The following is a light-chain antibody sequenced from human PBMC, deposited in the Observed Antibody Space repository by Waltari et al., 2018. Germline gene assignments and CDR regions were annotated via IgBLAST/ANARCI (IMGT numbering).Light chain of an antibody. CDR2: GAS. CDR3: QQYGRSPLT. Sequence: EIVLTQSPGTLSLSPGERATLSCRASQSVSSMYIAWYQQRPGQAPRLLIYGASSRATGIPDRFSGSGSGTDFTLTISGLEPEDFAVYYCQQYGRSPLTFGGGTKVEI. V-gene: IGKV3-20*01. J-gene: IGKJ4*01. CDR1: QSVSSMY.